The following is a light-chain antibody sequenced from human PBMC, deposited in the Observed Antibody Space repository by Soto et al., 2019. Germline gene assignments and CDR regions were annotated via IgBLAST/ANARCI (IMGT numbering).Light chain of an antibody. V-gene: IGKV3-15*01. CDR1: QSVSSN. CDR2: GAS. CDR3: QHYNNWPRT. Sequence: EIVMTQSPATLSVSPGERATLSCRASQSVSSNLAWYQQKPGQPPRLLIYGASTRATGIPARFSGSRSGTEFTLTISSLQSEDFAVYCCQHYNNWPRTFGQGTKVEIK. J-gene: IGKJ1*01.